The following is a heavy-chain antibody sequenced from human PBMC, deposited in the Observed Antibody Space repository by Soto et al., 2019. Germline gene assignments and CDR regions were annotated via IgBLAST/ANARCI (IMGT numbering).Heavy chain of an antibody. V-gene: IGHV3-7*01. D-gene: IGHD6-19*01. CDR1: GFTFSSYW. J-gene: IGHJ4*02. Sequence: EVQLVESGGGLVRPGGSLRLSCAASGFTFSSYWMSWVRQAPGKGLEWVANMNQDGSEKYYVDSVKGRFTISRDNAKISLYLQMNSLRAEDTAVYYCAKDGVAVAGDWGQGTLVTVSS. CDR3: AKDGVAVAGD. CDR2: MNQDGSEK.